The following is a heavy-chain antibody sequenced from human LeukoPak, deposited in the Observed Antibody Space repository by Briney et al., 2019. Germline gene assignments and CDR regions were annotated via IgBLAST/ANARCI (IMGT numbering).Heavy chain of an antibody. CDR2: IYTSGST. CDR3: ARSSLIVVAGTVYMGV. V-gene: IGHV4-61*02. D-gene: IGHD6-19*01. Sequence: SQTLSLTCTVSGGSISSGSYYWSWIQQPAGKGLEWIGRIYTSGSTNYNPSLKSRVTISVDTSKNQFSLKLSSVTAADTAVYYCARSSLIVVAGTVYMGVWGKGTTVTVSS. CDR1: GGSISSGSYY. J-gene: IGHJ6*03.